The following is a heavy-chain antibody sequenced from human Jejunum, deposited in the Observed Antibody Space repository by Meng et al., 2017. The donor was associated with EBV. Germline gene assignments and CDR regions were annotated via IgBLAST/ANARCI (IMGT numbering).Heavy chain of an antibody. D-gene: IGHD2-8*01. CDR1: GRTFTNAW. CDR2: IKSKTDGGST. Sequence: EVQLVESXXGLVNXGGSLRLSCAASGRTFTNAWLNWVRQPPGKGLEWVGRIKSKTDGGSTDYAAPVKGRFTISRDDSKNTLYLQMNSLKTEDTAVYYCTTDPQWGNWGQGPLGTVSS. V-gene: IGHV3-15*01. CDR3: TTDPQWGN. J-gene: IGHJ4*02.